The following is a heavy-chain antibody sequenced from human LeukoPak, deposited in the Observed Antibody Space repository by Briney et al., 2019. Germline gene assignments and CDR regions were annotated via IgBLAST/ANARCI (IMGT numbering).Heavy chain of an antibody. V-gene: IGHV4-34*01. D-gene: IGHD6-13*01. CDR3: ARGPGEEYSSSWYVFYFDY. CDR2: INHSGST. J-gene: IGHJ4*02. Sequence: SETLSLTCAVYGGSFSGYYWSWIRQPPGKGREWIGEINHSGSTNYNTSLKSRVTISVDTSKNQFSLKLSSVTAADTAVYYCARGPGEEYSSSWYVFYFDYWGQGTLVTVSS. CDR1: GGSFSGYY.